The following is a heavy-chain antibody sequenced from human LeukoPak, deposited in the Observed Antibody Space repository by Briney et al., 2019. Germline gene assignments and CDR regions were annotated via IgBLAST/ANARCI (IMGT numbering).Heavy chain of an antibody. Sequence: GGSLRLSCAASGFTFSSYSINWVRQAPGKGLEWVSSISSSSSYIYYADSVKGRFTISRDNAKNSLYLQMNSLRAEDTAVYYCARAFDSSGYIAGYWGQGTLVTVSS. V-gene: IGHV3-21*01. CDR3: ARAFDSSGYIAGY. D-gene: IGHD3-22*01. CDR2: ISSSSSYI. CDR1: GFTFSSYS. J-gene: IGHJ4*02.